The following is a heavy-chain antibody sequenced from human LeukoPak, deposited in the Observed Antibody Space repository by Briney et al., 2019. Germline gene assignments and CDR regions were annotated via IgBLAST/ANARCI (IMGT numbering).Heavy chain of an antibody. J-gene: IGHJ5*02. CDR2: VSHSGST. D-gene: IGHD2-21*02. V-gene: IGHV4-38-2*01. Sequence: SETLSLTCAVSNFSISSNFNWGWIRQTPGRGLEWIGSVSHSGSTFYNPSLKSRVTISVDTSKNQFSLRVNSVTAADTAIYYCTRGTSVSASASWGQGTLVTVSS. CDR3: TRGTSVSASAS. CDR1: NFSISSNFN.